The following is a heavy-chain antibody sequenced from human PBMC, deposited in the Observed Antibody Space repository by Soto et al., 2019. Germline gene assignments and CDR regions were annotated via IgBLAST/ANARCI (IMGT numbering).Heavy chain of an antibody. CDR2: IYYSGST. CDR3: ATRGLRLLTPTPFDY. D-gene: IGHD5-12*01. J-gene: IGHJ4*02. Sequence: QLQLQESGPGLVKPSETLSLTCTVSGGSISSSSYYWGWIRQPPEKGLEWIGSIYYSGSTYYNPSLKSRVTISVDTSKNQFSLKLSSVTAADTAVYYCATRGLRLLTPTPFDYWGQGTLVTVSS. CDR1: GGSISSSSYY. V-gene: IGHV4-39*01.